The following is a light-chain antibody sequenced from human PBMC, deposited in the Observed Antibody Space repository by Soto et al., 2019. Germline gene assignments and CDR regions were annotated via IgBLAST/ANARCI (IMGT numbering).Light chain of an antibody. Sequence: DIQMTQSPSTLSASVGDRVTITCRASQSISSGLAWYQQKPGKAPKLLIYDASSLESGVPSRFSGSGSGTEFTLTISSLQPDDFATYYCQQYKSYPYTFGPGTKLEIK. CDR1: QSISSG. V-gene: IGKV1-5*01. J-gene: IGKJ2*01. CDR2: DAS. CDR3: QQYKSYPYT.